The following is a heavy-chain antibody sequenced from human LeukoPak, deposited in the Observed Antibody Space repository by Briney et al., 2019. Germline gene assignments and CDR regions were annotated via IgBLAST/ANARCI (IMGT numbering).Heavy chain of an antibody. CDR2: ISSSSSTI. D-gene: IGHD1-26*01. J-gene: IGHJ3*02. Sequence: GGSLRLSCAASGFTFSSYEMNWVRQAPGKGLEWVSYISSSSSTIYYADSVKGRFTISRDNAKNSLYLQMNSLRAEDTAVYYCARVEGGPYDAFDIWGQGTMVTVSS. V-gene: IGHV3-48*01. CDR3: ARVEGGPYDAFDI. CDR1: GFTFSSYE.